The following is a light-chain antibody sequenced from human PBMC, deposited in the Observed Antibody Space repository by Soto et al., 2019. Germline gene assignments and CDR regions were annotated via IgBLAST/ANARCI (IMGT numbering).Light chain of an antibody. J-gene: IGKJ2*01. CDR2: AAS. CDR3: QQYYSYPQYT. Sequence: AIRMTQSPSSLSASTGDRVTITCRASQGISSYLAWYQQKPGKAPKLLIYAASTLQSGVPSRFSGGGSGTDFTLTISCLQSEDFATYYCQQYYSYPQYTFGQGTKLEIK. CDR1: QGISSY. V-gene: IGKV1-8*01.